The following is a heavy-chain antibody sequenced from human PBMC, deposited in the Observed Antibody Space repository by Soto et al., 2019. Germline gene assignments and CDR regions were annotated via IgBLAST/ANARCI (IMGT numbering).Heavy chain of an antibody. CDR2: INAGNGNT. V-gene: IGHV1-3*01. D-gene: IGHD3-10*01. CDR1: GYTFTSYA. J-gene: IGHJ3*02. CDR3: ATTPGWFGELGAFDI. Sequence: QVQLVQSGAEVKKPGASVKVSCKASGYTFTSYAMHWVRQAPGQRLEWMGWINAGNGNTKYSQKFQGRVTITRDTSXXTAYMELSSLRSEDTAVYYGATTPGWFGELGAFDIWGQGTMVTVSS.